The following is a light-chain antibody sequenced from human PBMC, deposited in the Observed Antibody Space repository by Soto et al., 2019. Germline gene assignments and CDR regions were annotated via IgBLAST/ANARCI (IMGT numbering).Light chain of an antibody. Sequence: EIVMTQTPLSLSVTPGQPASISCKSSQSLLHSDGKTYFYWYQQKPGKAPNLLIFGASTLQSGVPSRFSGSGSGTDFTLTISSLQPEDFATYYCLQSYRTPLTFGGGTKVDIK. CDR3: LQSYRTPLT. CDR2: GAS. CDR1: QSLLHSDGKTY. J-gene: IGKJ4*01. V-gene: IGKV2D-29*01.